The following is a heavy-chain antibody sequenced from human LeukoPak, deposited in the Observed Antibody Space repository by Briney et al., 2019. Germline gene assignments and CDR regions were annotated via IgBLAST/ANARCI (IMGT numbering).Heavy chain of an antibody. V-gene: IGHV3-30*03. Sequence: GRSLRLSCAASGFTFSSYGMHWVRQAPGKGLEWVAVISYDGSNKYYADSVKGRFTISRDNAKNSLYLQMNSLRAEDTAVYYCASHYGDYSFFDYWGQGTLVTVSS. D-gene: IGHD4-17*01. CDR1: GFTFSSYG. J-gene: IGHJ4*02. CDR3: ASHYGDYSFFDY. CDR2: ISYDGSNK.